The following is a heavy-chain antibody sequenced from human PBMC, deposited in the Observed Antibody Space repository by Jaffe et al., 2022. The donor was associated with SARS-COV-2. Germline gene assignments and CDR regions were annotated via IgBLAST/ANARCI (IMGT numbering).Heavy chain of an antibody. CDR3: ARLPLVGATKGFDY. Sequence: QVQLQESGPGLVKPSETLSLTCTVSGGSISSYYWSWIRQPPGKGLEWIGYIYYSGSTNYNPSLKSRVTISVDTSKNQFSLKLSSVTAADTAVYYCARLPLVGATKGFDYWGQGTLVTVSS. CDR1: GGSISSYY. V-gene: IGHV4-59*08. D-gene: IGHD1-26*01. CDR2: IYYSGST. J-gene: IGHJ4*02.